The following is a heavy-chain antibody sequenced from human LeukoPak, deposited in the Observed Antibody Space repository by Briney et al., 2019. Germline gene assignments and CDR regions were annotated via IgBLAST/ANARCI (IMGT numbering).Heavy chain of an antibody. J-gene: IGHJ3*02. CDR2: INVGGEAT. V-gene: IGHV3-23*01. D-gene: IGHD5-18*01. CDR3: AKEGYSSGHAGAFNI. CDR1: GSIISNNV. Sequence: PGGSLRLSCVDSGSIISNNVMGWVRQAPGKGLEWVSTINVGGEATHYAESVKGRFTISRDSSKSTLYLQVNSLSVEDTAVYYCAKEGYSSGHAGAFNIWGPGTMVTVSS.